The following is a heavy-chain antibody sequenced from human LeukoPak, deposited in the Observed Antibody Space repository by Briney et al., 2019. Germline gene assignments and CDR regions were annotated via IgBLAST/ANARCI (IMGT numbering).Heavy chain of an antibody. V-gene: IGHV5-51*01. CDR1: GYNFTRYW. CDR3: ARGGITRSAPFDY. D-gene: IGHD1-14*01. J-gene: IGHJ4*02. Sequence: GESLKISCKGSGYNFTRYWIGWVRQMPGKGLEWMGIIYPGDSETRYSPSFQDQVTISADKSISTAYLQWSSRKASDTTMYYCARGGITRSAPFDYWGQGALVTVSS. CDR2: IYPGDSET.